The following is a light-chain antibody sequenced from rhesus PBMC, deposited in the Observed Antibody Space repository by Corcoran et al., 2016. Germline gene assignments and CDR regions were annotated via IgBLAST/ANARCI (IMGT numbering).Light chain of an antibody. CDR1: QCGGSS. J-gene: IGKJ3*01. V-gene: IGKV3-24*04. CDR3: LQLSNWPFT. Sequence: EIVMTQSPATLSLSPGERATLSCRASQCGGSSLAWYQQKPGQAPRLLIYGASSRAPGIPDRFSGRGSGTGFTLTISSLGPEDVAVYFCLQLSNWPFTFGPGTKLDIK. CDR2: GAS.